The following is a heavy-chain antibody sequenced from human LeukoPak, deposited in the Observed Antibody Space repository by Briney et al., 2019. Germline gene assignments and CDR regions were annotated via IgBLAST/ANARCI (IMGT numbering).Heavy chain of an antibody. Sequence: ASVKVSCKASGYTFTSYGISWVRQAPGQGLQWMGWISAYNGNTNYAQTLQGRVTMTTDTSTSTAYMELRSLRSDDTAVYYCARDLAYESDYWGQGTLVAVSS. V-gene: IGHV1-18*01. J-gene: IGHJ4*02. D-gene: IGHD2-21*01. CDR2: ISAYNGNT. CDR1: GYTFTSYG. CDR3: ARDLAYESDY.